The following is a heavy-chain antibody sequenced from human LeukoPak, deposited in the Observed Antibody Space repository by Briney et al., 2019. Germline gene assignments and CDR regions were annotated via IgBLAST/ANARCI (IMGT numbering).Heavy chain of an antibody. CDR2: IYYSGST. CDR3: ARTGPLVARGWFDP. Sequence: SETLSLTCTVSGGSISSYYWSWIRQPPGKGLEWIGYIYYSGSTNYNPSLKSRVTISVDTSKNQFSLKLSSVTAADTAVYYCARTGPLVARGWFDPWGQGTLVTVSS. CDR1: GGSISSYY. J-gene: IGHJ5*02. V-gene: IGHV4-59*01. D-gene: IGHD3-10*01.